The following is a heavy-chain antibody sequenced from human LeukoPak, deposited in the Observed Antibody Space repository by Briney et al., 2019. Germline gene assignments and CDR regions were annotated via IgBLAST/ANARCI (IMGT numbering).Heavy chain of an antibody. Sequence: GGSLRLSCAASGFTVSSNYMSWVRQAPGKGLEWVSVIYSGGSTYYADSVKGRFTISRDNSKNTLYLQMNSLRAEDTAVYYCARDTTVVTAFDIWGQGTMVTVSS. V-gene: IGHV3-53*05. CDR1: GFTVSSNY. J-gene: IGHJ3*02. D-gene: IGHD4-23*01. CDR2: IYSGGST. CDR3: ARDTTVVTAFDI.